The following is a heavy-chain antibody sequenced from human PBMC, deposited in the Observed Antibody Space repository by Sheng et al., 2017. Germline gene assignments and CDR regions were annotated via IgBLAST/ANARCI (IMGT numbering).Heavy chain of an antibody. CDR2: ISYDGSNK. Sequence: QVQLVESGGGVVQPGRSLRLSCAASGFTFSSYAMHWVRQAPGKGLEWVAVISYDGSNKYYADSVKGRFTISRDNSKNTLYLQMNSLRAEDTAVYYCARTRRFDYWGQGTLGHRSPQ. CDR3: ARTRRFDY. CDR1: GFTFSSYA. V-gene: IGHV3-30*04. J-gene: IGHJ4*02.